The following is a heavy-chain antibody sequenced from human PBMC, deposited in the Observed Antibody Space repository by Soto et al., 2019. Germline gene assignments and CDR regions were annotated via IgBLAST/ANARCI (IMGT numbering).Heavy chain of an antibody. CDR3: ARETSTVTPTSYGMDV. CDR2: ISYDGSNK. V-gene: IGHV3-30-3*01. D-gene: IGHD4-17*01. CDR1: GFTFSSYA. J-gene: IGHJ6*02. Sequence: GSLSLSCAASGFTFSSYAMHWVRQAPGKGLEWVAVISYDGSNKYYADSVKGRFTISRDNSKNTLYLQMNSLRAEDTAVYYCARETSTVTPTSYGMDVWGQGTTVTVSS.